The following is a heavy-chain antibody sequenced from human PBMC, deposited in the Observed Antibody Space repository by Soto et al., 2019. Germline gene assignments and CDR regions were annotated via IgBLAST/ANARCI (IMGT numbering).Heavy chain of an antibody. CDR2: INAGNGNT. CDR1: GYTFTSYA. J-gene: IGHJ4*02. Sequence: VASVKVSCKASGYTFTSYAMHWVRQAPGQRLEWMGWINAGNGNTKYSQKFQGRVTITRDTSASTAYMELSSLRSEDTAVYYCARWEPPNHGFDYWGQGTLVTVSS. D-gene: IGHD1-26*01. CDR3: ARWEPPNHGFDY. V-gene: IGHV1-3*01.